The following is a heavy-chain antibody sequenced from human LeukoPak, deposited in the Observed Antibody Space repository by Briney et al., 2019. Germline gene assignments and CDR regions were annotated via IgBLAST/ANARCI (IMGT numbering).Heavy chain of an antibody. CDR3: ARVSNSWYSWCDP. Sequence: GASVKVSCKASGYTFTSYDINWVRQATGQGLEWMGWMNPNSGNTGYAQKFQGRVTMTRNTSISTAYMELSSLRSEDTAVYYCARVSNSWYSWCDPRGQGTLVTVSS. J-gene: IGHJ5*02. V-gene: IGHV1-8*01. CDR1: GYTFTSYD. CDR2: MNPNSGNT. D-gene: IGHD6-13*01.